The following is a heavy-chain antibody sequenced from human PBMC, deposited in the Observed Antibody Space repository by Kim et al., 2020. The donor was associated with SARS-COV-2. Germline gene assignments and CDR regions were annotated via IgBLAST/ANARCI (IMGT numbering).Heavy chain of an antibody. Sequence: GGSLRLSCAASGFTFSSYAMHWVRQAPGKGLEWVAVISYDGSNKYYADSVKVRFTISRDNSKNTLYLQMNSLRAEDTAVYYCARPQWEAVAGRPQVFDAFDIWGQGTMVTVSS. CDR3: ARPQWEAVAGRPQVFDAFDI. D-gene: IGHD6-19*01. J-gene: IGHJ3*02. CDR2: ISYDGSNK. V-gene: IGHV3-30-3*01. CDR1: GFTFSSYA.